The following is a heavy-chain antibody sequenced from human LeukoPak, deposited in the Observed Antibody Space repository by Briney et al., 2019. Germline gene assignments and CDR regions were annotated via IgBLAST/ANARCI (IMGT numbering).Heavy chain of an antibody. CDR3: ARGGTSGGAPDYYYYMDV. CDR2: INSDGSIT. Sequence: GGSLRLSCAASGFTFSSYWMHWVRQTPGKGLVWVSRINSDGSITTYADSVKGRFTISRDNAKNTLYVQMNSPRAEDTGVYYCARGGTSGGAPDYYYYMDVWGKGTTVTVSS. V-gene: IGHV3-74*03. CDR1: GFTFSSYW. D-gene: IGHD6-19*01. J-gene: IGHJ6*03.